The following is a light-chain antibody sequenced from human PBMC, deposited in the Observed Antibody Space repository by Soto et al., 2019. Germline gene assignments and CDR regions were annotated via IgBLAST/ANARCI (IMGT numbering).Light chain of an antibody. CDR2: STN. CDR3: VLYMGSGIPV. V-gene: IGLV8-61*01. J-gene: IGLJ2*01. Sequence: QTVVTQEPSFSVSPGGTVTLTCGLSSGSVSTSYYPSWYQQTPGQAPRTLIYSTNTRSSGVPDRFSDSILGNKAALTITGAQADDESDYYCVLYMGSGIPVFGGGTKLTVL. CDR1: SGSVSTSYY.